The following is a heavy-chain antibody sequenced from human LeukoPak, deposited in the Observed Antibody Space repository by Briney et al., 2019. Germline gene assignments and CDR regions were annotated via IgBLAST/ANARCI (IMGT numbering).Heavy chain of an antibody. CDR3: ARAGFGELLVAAFDI. D-gene: IGHD1-26*01. Sequence: GGSLRLSCAASGFTFNYYGMHWVRQAPGKGLEWVSSISSSSTYIYYADSLKGRFTISRDNAKKSLYLQMNSLRVEDTAVYYCARAGFGELLVAAFDIWGQGTMVTVSS. CDR2: ISSSSTYI. CDR1: GFTFNYYG. J-gene: IGHJ3*02. V-gene: IGHV3-21*01.